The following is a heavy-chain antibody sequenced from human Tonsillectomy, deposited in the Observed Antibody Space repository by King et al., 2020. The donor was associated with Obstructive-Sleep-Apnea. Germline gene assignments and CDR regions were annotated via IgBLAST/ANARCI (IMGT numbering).Heavy chain of an antibody. CDR1: GVSIRSSSYY. J-gene: IGHJ4*02. D-gene: IGHD3-16*01. CDR2: IYYSGNT. Sequence: QLQESGPGLVKPSETLSLTCTVSGVSIRSSSYYWGWIRQPPGKGLEWIGSIYYSGNTYYNPSLKSRVTISVDTSKNQFSLKLSSVTAADTAVYYCARGWGSFDDWGQGTLVTISS. V-gene: IGHV4-39*07. CDR3: ARGWGSFDD.